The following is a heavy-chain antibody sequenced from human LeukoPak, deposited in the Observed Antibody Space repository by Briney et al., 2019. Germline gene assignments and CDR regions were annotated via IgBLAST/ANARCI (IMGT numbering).Heavy chain of an antibody. CDR1: GFTFSSYA. CDR2: IVGDGGST. Sequence: GRSLRLSCAASGFTFSSYAMTWVRQAPGKGLEWVSGIVGDGGSTYYAESVKGRFTISRDNSKNTLWLHMNSLRAEDTAVYYCAKRPGVAMAGILGAFFDFWGQGTLVTVSS. V-gene: IGHV3-23*01. J-gene: IGHJ4*02. D-gene: IGHD6-19*01. CDR3: AKRPGVAMAGILGAFFDF.